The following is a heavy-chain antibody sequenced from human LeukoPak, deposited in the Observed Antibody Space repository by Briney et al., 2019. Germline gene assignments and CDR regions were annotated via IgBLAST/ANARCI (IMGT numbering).Heavy chain of an antibody. CDR1: GFTFSSYS. V-gene: IGHV3-48*04. CDR2: IGTSGSTI. D-gene: IGHD5-24*01. Sequence: PGGSLRLSCVASGFTFSSYSMNWVREATGKGLEWVSYIGTSGSTIYYADSVKGRFTISRDNAKNSLYLQMHSLRAEDTAVYYCARDRRDAYSQNFDYWGRGTLATVSS. CDR3: ARDRRDAYSQNFDY. J-gene: IGHJ4*02.